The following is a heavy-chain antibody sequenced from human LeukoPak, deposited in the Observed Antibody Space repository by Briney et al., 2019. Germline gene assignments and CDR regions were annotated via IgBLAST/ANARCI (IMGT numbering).Heavy chain of an antibody. CDR2: ITTSSAYI. D-gene: IGHD1-26*01. Sequence: GGSLRLSCAASGFTFSTYNMNWVRKAPGKGLEWVSAITTSSAYIYYAGSVRGRYTISRDNAKNSLYLQMNSLRDDDTAVYYCARDPYSGNLGPTYYYYMDVWGKGTTVTVSS. CDR1: GFTFSTYN. V-gene: IGHV3-21*01. J-gene: IGHJ6*03. CDR3: ARDPYSGNLGPTYYYYMDV.